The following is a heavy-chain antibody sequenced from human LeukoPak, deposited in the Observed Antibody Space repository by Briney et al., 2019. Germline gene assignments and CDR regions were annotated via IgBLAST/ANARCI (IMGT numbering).Heavy chain of an antibody. CDR2: IYPGDSDT. CDR3: ARLPAPGIAAAGIRGAFDI. V-gene: IGHV5-51*01. D-gene: IGHD6-13*01. CDR1: GYSFTSYW. J-gene: IGHJ3*02. Sequence: GESLKISCKGSGYSFTSYWIGWVRQMPGKGLEWMGIIYPGDSDTRYSPSFQGQVTISADKSISTAYLQWSSLKASDTAMYYCARLPAPGIAAAGIRGAFDIWGQGTMVTVSS.